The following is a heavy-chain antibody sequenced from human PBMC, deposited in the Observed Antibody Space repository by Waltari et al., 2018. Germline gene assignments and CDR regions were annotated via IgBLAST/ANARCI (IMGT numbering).Heavy chain of an antibody. CDR1: GFTFSSYA. V-gene: IGHV3-23*01. J-gene: IGHJ5*02. Sequence: VQLLESGGGLVQPGGSLRLSCAASGFTFSSYAMSWVRQAPGKGLEWVSTISDSVGDTYDADSVKGRFTITRDNSMNTVFLQMNTLRAEAMAVYYCVRLRATAFDLWGQGTLVTVSS. D-gene: IGHD5-18*01. CDR3: VRLRATAFDL. CDR2: ISDSVGDT.